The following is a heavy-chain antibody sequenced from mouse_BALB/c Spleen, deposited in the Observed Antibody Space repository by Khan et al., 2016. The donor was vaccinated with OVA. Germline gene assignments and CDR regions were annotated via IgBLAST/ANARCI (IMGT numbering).Heavy chain of an antibody. V-gene: IGHV2-9*02. Sequence: QVQLKESGPGLVAPSQSLSITCTVSGFSLTSYGIHWVRQPPGKGLEWLGVICAGGSTNYNSALMSSMSTIKDNSKTQVFFKMNSLQTDDTAMYYCARLEDIWGQGTTLTVSS. CDR3: ARLEDI. CDR2: ICAGGST. CDR1: GFSLTSYG. J-gene: IGHJ2*01. D-gene: IGHD1-3*01.